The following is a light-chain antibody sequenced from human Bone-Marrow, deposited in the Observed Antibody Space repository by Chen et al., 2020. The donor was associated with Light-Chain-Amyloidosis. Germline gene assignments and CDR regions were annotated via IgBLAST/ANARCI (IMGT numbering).Light chain of an antibody. CDR2: EGS. V-gene: IGLV2-23*01. CDR3: CSYGGSSTYV. CDR1: SRDVGSYDP. J-gene: IGLJ1*01. Sequence: QSALTQPASVSGPPVLSITISCTGTSRDVGSYDPFSWYQQHPGKAPKLMIYEGSQRPSGVSNRFSGSKSGDTASLKISGLQAEDEADYYCCSYGGSSTYVFGTGTKVTVL.